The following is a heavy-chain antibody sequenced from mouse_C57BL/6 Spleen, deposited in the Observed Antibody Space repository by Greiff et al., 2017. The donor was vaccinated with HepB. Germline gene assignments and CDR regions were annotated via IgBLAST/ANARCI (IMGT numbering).Heavy chain of an antibody. CDR2: ISDGGSYT. J-gene: IGHJ3*01. Sequence: EVKLVESGGGLVKPGGSLKLSCAASGFTFSSYAMSWVRQTPEKRLEWVATISDGGSYTYYPDNVKGRFTISRDNAKNNLYLQMSHLKSEDTAMYYCARDLGRDGWFAYWGQGTLVTVSA. V-gene: IGHV5-4*01. CDR1: GFTFSSYA. D-gene: IGHD4-1*01. CDR3: ARDLGRDGWFAY.